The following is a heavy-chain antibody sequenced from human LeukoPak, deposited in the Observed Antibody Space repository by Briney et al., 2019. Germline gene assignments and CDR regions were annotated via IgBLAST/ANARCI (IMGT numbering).Heavy chain of an antibody. J-gene: IGHJ4*02. V-gene: IGHV3-33*01. CDR2: IWYDGSNK. Sequence: PGGSLRLSCAASVFTFSSYGMHWVRQAPGKGLEWVAVIWYDGSNKYYADSVKGRFTISRDNSKNSLYLQMNSLRAEDTAVYYCARVGVSTYYDFWSGYYNYWGQGTLVTVSS. CDR3: ARVGVSTYYDFWSGYYNY. CDR1: VFTFSSYG. D-gene: IGHD3-3*01.